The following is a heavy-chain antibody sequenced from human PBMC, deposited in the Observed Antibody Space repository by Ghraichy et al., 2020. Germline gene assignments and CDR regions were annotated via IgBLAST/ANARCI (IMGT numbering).Heavy chain of an antibody. CDR3: AKTPDSGHYPYYVYYYGMDL. Sequence: LSLTCAASRFSFTNYGIHWVRQAPGKGLGWVAGISNDGSTKLYADSVKGRFTISRDNSKNTLYLEMRSLRVEDTAVYYCAKTPDSGHYPYYVYYYGMDLWGPGTTVAVSS. D-gene: IGHD3-9*01. J-gene: IGHJ6*02. V-gene: IGHV3-30*18. CDR1: RFSFTNYG. CDR2: ISNDGSTK.